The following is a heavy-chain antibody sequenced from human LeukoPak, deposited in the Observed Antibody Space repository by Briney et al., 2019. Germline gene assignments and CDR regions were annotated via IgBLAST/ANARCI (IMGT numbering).Heavy chain of an antibody. CDR1: GFTFSSYG. Sequence: PGGSLRLSCAASGFTFSSYGMSWVRQAPGKGLEWVGRIKSKTDGGTTDYAAPVKGRFTISRDDSKNTLYLQMNSLKTEDTAVYYCAKAGERGSFDFWGQGTLVTVSS. CDR2: IKSKTDGGTT. J-gene: IGHJ4*02. CDR3: AKAGERGSFDF. V-gene: IGHV3-15*01. D-gene: IGHD5-12*01.